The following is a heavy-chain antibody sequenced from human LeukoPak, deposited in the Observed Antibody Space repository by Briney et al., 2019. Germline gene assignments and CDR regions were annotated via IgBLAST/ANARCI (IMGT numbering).Heavy chain of an antibody. D-gene: IGHD3-10*01. CDR2: IYTSGST. Sequence: TSETLSLTCTVSGGSISSYYWSWIRQPAGKGLEWIGRIYTSGSTYYNPSLKSRVTISVDTSKNQFSLKLSSVTAADTAVYYCARTRYYYNSRSYGAPYYFDYWGQGTLVTVSS. CDR1: GGSISSYY. CDR3: ARTRYYYNSRSYGAPYYFDY. J-gene: IGHJ4*02. V-gene: IGHV4-4*07.